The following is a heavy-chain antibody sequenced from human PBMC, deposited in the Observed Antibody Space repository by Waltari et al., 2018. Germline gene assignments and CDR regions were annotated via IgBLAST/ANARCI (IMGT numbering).Heavy chain of an antibody. V-gene: IGHV3-73*01. CDR3: SRHDPLDF. Sequence: EVQLGESGGGLVQPGGSLQLSCAASGFIFSDSAIPGVRQASGKGLEWVGRIRTNANNYATSYGASVKGRFTISRDDSRNTAYLQMNSLKIDDTAVYFCSRHDPLDFWGQGTLVTVSS. CDR1: GFIFSDSA. J-gene: IGHJ4*02. CDR2: IRTNANNYAT.